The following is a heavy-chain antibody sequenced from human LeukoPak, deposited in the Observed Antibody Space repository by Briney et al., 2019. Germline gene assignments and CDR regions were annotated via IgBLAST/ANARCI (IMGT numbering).Heavy chain of an antibody. D-gene: IGHD3-3*01. CDR3: ARHEKESDFWSGYNIDY. CDR1: GFTFGDYA. V-gene: IGHV5-51*01. CDR2: IYPGDSDT. J-gene: IGHJ4*02. Sequence: PGGSLRLSCTASGFTFGDYAMSWFRQAPGKGLEWMGIIYPGDSDTRYSPSFQGQVTISADKSISTAYLQWSSLKASDTAMYYCARHEKESDFWSGYNIDYWGQGTLVTVSS.